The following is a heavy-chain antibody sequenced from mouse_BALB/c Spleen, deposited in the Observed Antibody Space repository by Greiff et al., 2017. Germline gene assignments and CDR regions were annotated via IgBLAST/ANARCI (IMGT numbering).Heavy chain of an antibody. J-gene: IGHJ2*01. CDR3: ASYGYYFDY. CDR2: ISYSGST. CDR1: GYSITSDYA. V-gene: IGHV3-2*02. D-gene: IGHD1-1*02. Sequence: VQLQQSGPGLVKPSQSLSLTCTVTGYSITSDYAWNWIRQFPGNKLEWMGYISYSGSTSYNPSLKSRISITRDTSKNQFFLQLNSVTTEDTATYYCASYGYYFDYWGQGTTLTVSS.